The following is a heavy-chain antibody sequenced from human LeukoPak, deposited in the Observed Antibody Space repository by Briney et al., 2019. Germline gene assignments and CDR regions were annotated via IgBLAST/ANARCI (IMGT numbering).Heavy chain of an antibody. J-gene: IGHJ4*02. CDR1: GGSISSSSYY. V-gene: IGHV4-39*02. CDR3: ARWVVSGKKYFDY. D-gene: IGHD1-26*01. CDR2: MYYSGST. Sequence: PSETLSLTCTVSGGSISSSSYYWGWIRQPPGKGLEWIGSMYYSGSTYHNPSLKSRVTISVDTSKNHFCLKLSSVTAADTAVYYCARWVVSGKKYFDYWGQGTLVTVSS.